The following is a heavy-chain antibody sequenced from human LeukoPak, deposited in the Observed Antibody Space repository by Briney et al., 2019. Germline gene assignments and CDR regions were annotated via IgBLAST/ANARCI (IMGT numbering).Heavy chain of an antibody. V-gene: IGHV4-34*01. D-gene: IGHD2-21*01. CDR1: GGSFSGYN. CDR2: INHSGST. CDR3: ARPSGAIPFKRFHY. J-gene: IGHJ4*02. Sequence: SETLSLTCAVYGGSFSGYNWTWIRQPPGKGLEWIGEINHSGSTDCNPSLKSRVTISVDTSKNQFSLKVSSVTAADTAVYYCARPSGAIPFKRFHYWGQGALVTVSS.